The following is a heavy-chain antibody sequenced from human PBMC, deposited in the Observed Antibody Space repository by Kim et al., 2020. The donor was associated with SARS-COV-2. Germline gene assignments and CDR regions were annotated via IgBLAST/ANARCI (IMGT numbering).Heavy chain of an antibody. CDR3: ARAGMITFGGVIVPFDY. D-gene: IGHD3-16*02. Sequence: VKGRVTISRDNAKNTLYLQMNSLRAEDTAVYYCARAGMITFGGVIVPFDYWGQGTLVTVSS. J-gene: IGHJ4*02. V-gene: IGHV3-74*01.